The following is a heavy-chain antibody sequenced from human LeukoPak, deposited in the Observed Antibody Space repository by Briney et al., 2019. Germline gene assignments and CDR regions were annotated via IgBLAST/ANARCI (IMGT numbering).Heavy chain of an antibody. CDR1: GFTFSNYS. V-gene: IGHV3-21*01. J-gene: IGHJ6*02. Sequence: GGSLRLSCAASGFTFSNYSMNWVRQAPGKGLEWVSSITSSSSYRYFGDSVKGRFTISRDNAKNSLYLQMNSLRAEDTVVYFCARDRNCTGSSCYSNGMDVWGQGTTVTVSS. D-gene: IGHD2-2*02. CDR3: ARDRNCTGSSCYSNGMDV. CDR2: ITSSSSYR.